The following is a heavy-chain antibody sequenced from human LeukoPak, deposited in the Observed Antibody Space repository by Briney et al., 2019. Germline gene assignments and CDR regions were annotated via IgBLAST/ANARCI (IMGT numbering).Heavy chain of an antibody. Sequence: LGGSLRLSCAASGFTFSSYGMHWVRPAPGKGLEWVAAISYDGSNKFYADSVKGRFTISRDNSKNTLYLQMNSLKTEDTAMYYCTTDRDYGDSRRRITMILVDVWGQGTLVTVSS. CDR2: ISYDGSNK. J-gene: IGHJ4*02. D-gene: IGHD3-22*01. CDR1: GFTFSSYG. CDR3: TTDRDYGDSRRRITMILVDV. V-gene: IGHV3-30*03.